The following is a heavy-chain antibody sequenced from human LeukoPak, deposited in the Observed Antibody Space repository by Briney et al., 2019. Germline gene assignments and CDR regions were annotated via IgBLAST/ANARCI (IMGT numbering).Heavy chain of an antibody. CDR3: ARRRIGELLIIDY. Sequence: GETLKITRKGSGYSSTSYWIGWVPQIPGKGLEWMATIYPGDSDTRYSPSFQCQVTISADKSISTAYLQWSSLKASDTAMYYCARRRIGELLIIDYWGQGTLVTVSS. CDR2: IYPGDSDT. J-gene: IGHJ4*02. CDR1: GYSSTSYW. D-gene: IGHD3-10*01. V-gene: IGHV5-51*01.